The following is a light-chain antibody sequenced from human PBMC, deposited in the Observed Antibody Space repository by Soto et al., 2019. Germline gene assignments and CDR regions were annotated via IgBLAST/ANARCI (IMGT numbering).Light chain of an antibody. Sequence: EIVMTQSPATLSVSPGERATLSCRASRSVSTNLAWYQQKPGQAPRLLIYSAFTRATGIPARFSGSGSGTDFTLTISCLQSEDFATYYCQQYYSYPLTFGGGTKVDIK. V-gene: IGKV3-15*01. CDR3: QQYYSYPLT. J-gene: IGKJ4*01. CDR2: SAF. CDR1: RSVSTN.